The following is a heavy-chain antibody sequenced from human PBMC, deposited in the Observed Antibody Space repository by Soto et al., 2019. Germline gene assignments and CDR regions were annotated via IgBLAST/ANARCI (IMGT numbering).Heavy chain of an antibody. CDR2: ISGSGGNT. Sequence: EVQLLESGGGLVQPGGSLRLSCAASGFTFSSYAMSWVRQAPGKGLEWVSAISGSGGNTYYADSVKGRFTISRDNSKNTLYLQMNSLKTEDTAVYYCTTLTVVDVHSDYWGQGTLVVVSS. J-gene: IGHJ4*02. D-gene: IGHD2-8*02. V-gene: IGHV3-23*01. CDR3: TTLTVVDVHSDY. CDR1: GFTFSSYA.